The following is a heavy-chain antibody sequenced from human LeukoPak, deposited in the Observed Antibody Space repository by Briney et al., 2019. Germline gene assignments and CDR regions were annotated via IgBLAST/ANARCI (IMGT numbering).Heavy chain of an antibody. V-gene: IGHV4-4*02. Sequence: PSGTLSLTCGVSGGFIINGKWWSWVRQPPGKGLEWIGEISHSGSPNYNPSLKGRLTISVDTAKNQFSLKLSPVTAADTAVYYCARDSIAGYSLSWWGQGTLVTVSS. CDR1: GGFIINGKW. D-gene: IGHD3-9*01. J-gene: IGHJ4*02. CDR2: ISHSGSP. CDR3: ARDSIAGYSLSW.